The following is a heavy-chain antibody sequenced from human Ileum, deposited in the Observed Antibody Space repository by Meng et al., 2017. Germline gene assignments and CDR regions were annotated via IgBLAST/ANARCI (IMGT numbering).Heavy chain of an antibody. CDR2: IYHSGLV. D-gene: IGHD4-23*01. Sequence: QEQLQESGPGLVKPSGTLSLTCAVSGDSISTTNWWNWVRQPPGEGLEWIGEIYHSGLVNYNLSLKSRVTLSIDKSKNQFSLKLISVTAADTGVYYCAANSGKKMHSWGQGTLVTVSS. J-gene: IGHJ4*02. CDR3: AANSGKKMHS. CDR1: GDSISTTNW. V-gene: IGHV4-4*02.